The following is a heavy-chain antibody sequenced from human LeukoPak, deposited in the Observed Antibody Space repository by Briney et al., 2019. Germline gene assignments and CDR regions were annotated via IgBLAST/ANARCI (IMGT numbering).Heavy chain of an antibody. J-gene: IGHJ4*02. CDR1: GFIFSNAW. D-gene: IGHD1-26*01. V-gene: IGHV4-34*01. Sequence: PGGSLRLSCVGSGFIFSNAWMSWIRQPPGKGLEWIGEINHSGSTNYNPSLKSRVTISVDTSKNQFSLKLSSVTAADTAVYYCARVSAVVGTYYFDYWGQGTLVTVSS. CDR3: ARVSAVVGTYYFDY. CDR2: INHSGST.